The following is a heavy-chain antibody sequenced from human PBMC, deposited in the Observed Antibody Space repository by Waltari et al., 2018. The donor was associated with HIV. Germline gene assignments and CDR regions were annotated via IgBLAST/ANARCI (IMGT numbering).Heavy chain of an antibody. Sequence: QVQLVQSGAEVKKPGASVKVSCKASGYTFTGYYMHWVRQAPGQGLEWMGWINPNSGGTNYAQKCQGRVTMTRDTSISTAYMELSRLRSDDTAVYYCARNKGYYYGSGSPGDYGMDVWGQGTTVTVSS. CDR1: GYTFTGYY. CDR2: INPNSGGT. CDR3: ARNKGYYYGSGSPGDYGMDV. J-gene: IGHJ6*02. D-gene: IGHD3-10*01. V-gene: IGHV1-2*02.